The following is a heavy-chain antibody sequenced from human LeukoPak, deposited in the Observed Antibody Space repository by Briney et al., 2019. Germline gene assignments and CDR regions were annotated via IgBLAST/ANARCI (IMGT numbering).Heavy chain of an antibody. V-gene: IGHV3-74*03. J-gene: IGHJ4*02. CDR1: GFTFSSHW. CDR3: ARVTYSSGGGY. Sequence: PGGSLRLSCAASGFTFSSHWMHWVRQAPGKGLVWVSRINGDGSNTTYADSVKGRFTISRDNAKNTLYLQMNSLRAEDTAVYYCARVTYSSGGGYWGQGTLVTVSS. CDR2: INGDGSNT. D-gene: IGHD6-25*01.